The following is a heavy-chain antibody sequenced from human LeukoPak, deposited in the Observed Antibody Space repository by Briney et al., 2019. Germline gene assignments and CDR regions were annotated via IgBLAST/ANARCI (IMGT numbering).Heavy chain of an antibody. CDR3: AREYGRFGVYYFDY. D-gene: IGHD3-10*01. J-gene: IGHJ4*02. CDR2: ISGSGDST. CDR1: GLTVSSNC. V-gene: IGHV3-53*01. Sequence: GGSLRLSCAASGLTVSSNCMSWVRQAPGKGLEWVSAISGSGDSTYYADSVKGRFTISRDNSKNTLYLQMNSLRAEDTAVYYCAREYGRFGVYYFDYWGQGTLVTVSS.